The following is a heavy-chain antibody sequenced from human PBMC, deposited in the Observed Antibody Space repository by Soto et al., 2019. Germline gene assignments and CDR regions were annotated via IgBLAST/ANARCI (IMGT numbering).Heavy chain of an antibody. J-gene: IGHJ4*02. D-gene: IGHD3-22*01. Sequence: GGSLRLSCAASGFTFSSYSMNWVRQAPGKGLEWVSYISSSSSTIYYADSVKGRFTISRDNAKNSLYLQMNSLRDEDTAVYYCARASWTRYYYDSSGYFLDYWGQGTLVTVTS. V-gene: IGHV3-48*02. CDR2: ISSSSSTI. CDR3: ARASWTRYYYDSSGYFLDY. CDR1: GFTFSSYS.